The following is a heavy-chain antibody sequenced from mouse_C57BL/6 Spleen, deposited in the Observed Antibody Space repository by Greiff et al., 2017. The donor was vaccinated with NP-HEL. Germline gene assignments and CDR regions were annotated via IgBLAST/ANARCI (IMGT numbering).Heavy chain of an antibody. CDR1: GYTFTTYP. Sequence: LQQSGAELVKPGASVKMSCKASGYTFTTYPIEWMKQNHGKSLEWIGNFHPYNDDTKYNEKFKGKATLTVEKSSSTVYLELSRLTSDDSAVYYCARRGGRDYYGSSLYYFDYWGQGTTLTVSS. J-gene: IGHJ2*01. CDR2: FHPYNDDT. CDR3: ARRGGRDYYGSSLYYFDY. D-gene: IGHD1-1*01. V-gene: IGHV1-47*01.